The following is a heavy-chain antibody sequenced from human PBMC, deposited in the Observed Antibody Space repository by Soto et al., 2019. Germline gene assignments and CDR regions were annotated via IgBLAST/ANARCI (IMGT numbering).Heavy chain of an antibody. V-gene: IGHV3-48*02. CDR3: ARESAALNWFDP. Sequence: EVQLVESGGGLVQPGGSLRLSCAASGFTFSSYSMNWVRQAPGKGMEWVSYISSSSSTIYYADSVKGRFTISRDNAKNSLYLQMHSLRDEDTAVYYCARESAALNWFDPWGQGTLVTVSS. CDR1: GFTFSSYS. D-gene: IGHD2-2*01. J-gene: IGHJ5*02. CDR2: ISSSSSTI.